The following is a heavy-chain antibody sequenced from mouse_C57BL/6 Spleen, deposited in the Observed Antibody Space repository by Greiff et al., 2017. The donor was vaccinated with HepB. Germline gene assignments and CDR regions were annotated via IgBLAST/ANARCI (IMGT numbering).Heavy chain of an antibody. J-gene: IGHJ3*01. CDR1: GYTFTSYW. D-gene: IGHD1-3*01. CDR2: IYPGNSDT. V-gene: IGHV1-5*01. Sequence: EVQLQQSGTVLARPGASVKMSCKTSGYTFTSYWMHWVKQRPGQGLEWLGAIYPGNSDTSYNQKFKGKAKLTAATSASTAYMELSSLTNEDSAVYYCTGDNPACFAYWGQGTLVTVSA. CDR3: TGDNPACFAY.